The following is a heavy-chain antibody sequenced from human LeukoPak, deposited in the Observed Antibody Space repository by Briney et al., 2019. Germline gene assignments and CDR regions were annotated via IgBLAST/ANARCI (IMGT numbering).Heavy chain of an antibody. D-gene: IGHD6-19*01. Sequence: MPSETLSLTCTVSGGSISSSSYYWGWIRQPPGKGLEWIGSIYYSGSTYYNPSLKSRVTISVDTSKNQFSLKLSSVTAADTAVYYCGRESPIAVAGTRWFDPWGQGTLVTVSS. CDR1: GGSISSSSYY. V-gene: IGHV4-39*07. CDR2: IYYSGST. J-gene: IGHJ5*02. CDR3: GRESPIAVAGTRWFDP.